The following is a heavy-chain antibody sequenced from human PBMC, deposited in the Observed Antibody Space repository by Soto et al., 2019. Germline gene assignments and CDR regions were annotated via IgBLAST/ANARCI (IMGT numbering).Heavy chain of an antibody. CDR1: GFTFSSYA. CDR3: AKAGPNSHGRNYFDH. Sequence: GGSLRLSCAASGFTFSSYATSWVRQAPGKGLEWISSISDTGGNTYYADSMRGRFTISRDNSKNTLYLQMNSLRAEDTAVYYCAKAGPNSHGRNYFDHWGQGTLVTVSS. V-gene: IGHV3-23*01. J-gene: IGHJ4*02. D-gene: IGHD1-26*01. CDR2: ISDTGGNT.